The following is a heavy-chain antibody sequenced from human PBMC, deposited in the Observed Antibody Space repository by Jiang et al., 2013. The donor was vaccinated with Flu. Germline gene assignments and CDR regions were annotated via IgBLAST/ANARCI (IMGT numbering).Heavy chain of an antibody. CDR3: ARGRITIFGVVRGSYNWFDP. Sequence: LLKPSETLSLTCAVYGGSFSGYYWSWIRQPPGKGLEWIGEINHSGSTNYNPSLKSRVTISVDTSKNQFSLKLSSVTAADTAVYYCARGRITIFGVVRGSYNWFDPWGQGTLVTVSS. J-gene: IGHJ5*02. D-gene: IGHD3-3*01. V-gene: IGHV4-34*01. CDR1: GGSFSGYY. CDR2: INHSGST.